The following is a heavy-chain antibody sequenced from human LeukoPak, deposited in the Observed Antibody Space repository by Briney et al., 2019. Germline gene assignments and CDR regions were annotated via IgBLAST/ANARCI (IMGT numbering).Heavy chain of an antibody. Sequence: GGSLRLSCAASGFTFSSYAMTWVRQAPGKGLDWVSGISSSGAATYYADSVKGRFTISRDNSKNTLYLQMNSLRAEDTAVYYCAKDPNPFYDFWSGYKWGQGTLVTVSS. D-gene: IGHD3-3*01. CDR1: GFTFSSYA. CDR3: AKDPNPFYDFWSGYK. V-gene: IGHV3-23*01. CDR2: ISSSGAAT. J-gene: IGHJ4*02.